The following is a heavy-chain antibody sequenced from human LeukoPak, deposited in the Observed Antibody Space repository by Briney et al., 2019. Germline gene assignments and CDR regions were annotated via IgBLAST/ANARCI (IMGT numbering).Heavy chain of an antibody. J-gene: IGHJ4*02. CDR2: INPNSGCT. Sequence: ASVKVSCKASGYTFTGYYMHLVRQAPGQGLEWMGGINPNSGCTNYVQKFQGRVTMTSDTSISTAYMDLSRLRSDDTAVYYCARGGSRYYDSSGYYPLDFWGQGTLVTVSS. CDR1: GYTFTGYY. CDR3: ARGGSRYYDSSGYYPLDF. V-gene: IGHV1-2*02. D-gene: IGHD3-22*01.